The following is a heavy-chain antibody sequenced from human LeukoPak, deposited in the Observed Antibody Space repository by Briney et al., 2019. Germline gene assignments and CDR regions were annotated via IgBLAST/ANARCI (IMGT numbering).Heavy chain of an antibody. D-gene: IGHD2-2*01. CDR1: GGSISSGSYY. CDR3: ARDLVVPAARGGH. V-gene: IGHV4-61*02. J-gene: IGHJ4*02. Sequence: SETLSLTCTVSGGSISSGSYYWSRIRQPAGKGLEWIGCIYTSGSTNYNPSLKSRVTISVDTSKNQFSLKLSSVPAADTAVYYCARDLVVPAARGGHWGQGTLVTVSS. CDR2: IYTSGST.